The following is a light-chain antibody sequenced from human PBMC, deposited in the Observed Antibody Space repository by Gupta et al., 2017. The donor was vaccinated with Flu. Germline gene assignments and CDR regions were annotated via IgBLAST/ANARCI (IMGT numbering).Light chain of an antibody. CDR1: QSISSW. J-gene: IGKJ1*01. Sequence: SPSTLSASVGDRVTITCRASQSISSWLAWYQQKPGKAPKLLIYKASSLRSGVPSRFSGSGSGTEFTLTISSLQPDDFATYYCQQYNSLWTFGQGTKVEIK. CDR3: QQYNSLWT. V-gene: IGKV1-5*03. CDR2: KAS.